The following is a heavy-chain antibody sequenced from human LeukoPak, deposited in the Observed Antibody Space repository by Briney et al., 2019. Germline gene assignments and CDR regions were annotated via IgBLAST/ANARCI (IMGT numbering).Heavy chain of an antibody. D-gene: IGHD6-13*01. CDR2: IYTSGST. Sequence: PSETLPLTCTVSGGSISSYYWSWIRQPAGKGLEWIGRIYTSGSTNYNPSLKSRVTMSVDTSKNQFSLKLSSVTAADTAVYYCARVSSSWYQDWYFDLWGRGTLVTVSS. J-gene: IGHJ2*01. V-gene: IGHV4-4*07. CDR1: GGSISSYY. CDR3: ARVSSSWYQDWYFDL.